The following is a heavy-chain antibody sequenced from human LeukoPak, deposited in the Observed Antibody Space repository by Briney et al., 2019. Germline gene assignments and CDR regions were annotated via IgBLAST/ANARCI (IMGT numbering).Heavy chain of an antibody. CDR3: ARGIPNYYFDY. CDR2: IGTAGDT. D-gene: IGHD2-2*01. V-gene: IGHV3-13*01. CDR1: GFTFSSYD. Sequence: PGGSLRLSCAASGFTFSSYDMHWVRQATGKGLEWVSAIGTAGDTYYPGSVKGRFTISRENAKNSLYLQMNSLRAGDMAVYYCARGIPNYYFDYWGQGTLVTVSS. J-gene: IGHJ4*02.